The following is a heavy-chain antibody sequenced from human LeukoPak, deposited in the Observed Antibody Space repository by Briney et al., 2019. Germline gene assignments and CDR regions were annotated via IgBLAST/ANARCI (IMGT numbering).Heavy chain of an antibody. CDR2: IYSSGST. D-gene: IGHD1-1*01. CDR3: ARETGIYYFDY. CDR1: GLTVSSNY. V-gene: IGHV3-66*01. Sequence: PGGSLRLSCAASGLTVSSNYMSWVRQAPGKGLEWVSVIYSSGSTYYADSVKGRFTISRDNSKNTLYLQMNSLRAEDTAVYYCARETGIYYFDYWGQGTLVTVSS. J-gene: IGHJ4*02.